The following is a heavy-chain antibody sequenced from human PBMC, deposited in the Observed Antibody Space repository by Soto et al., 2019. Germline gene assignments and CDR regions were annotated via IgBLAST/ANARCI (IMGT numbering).Heavy chain of an antibody. CDR3: ARTFDYSGMDV. J-gene: IGHJ6*02. CDR1: GYSIASGYY. Sequence: SETLSLTCAVSGYSIASGYYWAWIRQSPGKGLEWIGSIYHAGSVYYNPSLNSRVAVSLDTSKNHFSLKLTSETAADTAVYYCARTFDYSGMDVWGQGTTVTVSS. CDR2: IYHAGSV. V-gene: IGHV4-38-2*01.